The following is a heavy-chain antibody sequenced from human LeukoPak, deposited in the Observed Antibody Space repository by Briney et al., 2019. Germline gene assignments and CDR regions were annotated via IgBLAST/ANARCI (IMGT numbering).Heavy chain of an antibody. D-gene: IGHD6-19*01. CDR3: ARVRRSNGWYFDY. J-gene: IGHJ4*02. V-gene: IGHV3-11*01. CDR1: GFTFSDYY. Sequence: GGSLRLSCAASGFTFSDYYMSWIRQAPGKGLEWVSYISNTASPIYCADSMKGRFTISRDNPKNSLFLQMNSLRAEDTAVYYCARVRRSNGWYFDYWGQGTLVTASS. CDR2: ISNTASPI.